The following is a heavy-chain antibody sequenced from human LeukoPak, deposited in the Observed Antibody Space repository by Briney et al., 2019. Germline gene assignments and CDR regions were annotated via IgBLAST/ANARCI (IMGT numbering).Heavy chain of an antibody. CDR3: ASTYYYDSSGYYYWVNAFDI. D-gene: IGHD3-22*01. CDR2: IYTSGST. CDR1: GGSISSATYY. Sequence: KSSETLSLTCTVSGGSISSATYYWSWIRQPAGKGLEWIGRIYTSGSTNYNPSLKSRVTISVDTSKNQFSLKLSSVTAADTAVYYCASTYYYDSSGYYYWVNAFDIWGQGTMVTVSS. J-gene: IGHJ3*02. V-gene: IGHV4-61*02.